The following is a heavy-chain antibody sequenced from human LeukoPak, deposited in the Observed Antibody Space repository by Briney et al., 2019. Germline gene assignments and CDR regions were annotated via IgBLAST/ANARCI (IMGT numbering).Heavy chain of an antibody. D-gene: IGHD6-13*01. Sequence: GESLKISCKGSGYSFTSYWIGWVRQMPGKGLEWMGIIYPGDSDTRYSPSFQGQVTISADKSISTAYLQRSSLKASDTAMYYCARHALPGIAAAGVDYWGQGTLVTVSS. V-gene: IGHV5-51*01. J-gene: IGHJ4*02. CDR2: IYPGDSDT. CDR3: ARHALPGIAAAGVDY. CDR1: GYSFTSYW.